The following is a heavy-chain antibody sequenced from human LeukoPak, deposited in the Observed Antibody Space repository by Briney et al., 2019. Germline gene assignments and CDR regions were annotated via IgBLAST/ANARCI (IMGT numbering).Heavy chain of an antibody. V-gene: IGHV3-23*01. CDR3: AKGGYSYASNFDY. J-gene: IGHJ4*02. CDR1: GFSFSTYA. Sequence: GGSLRLSCVASGFSFSTYAMSWVRQAPGKGLECVSTIIGSGSSTYYADSVKGRFTISRDNSKNTLYLQMNSLRAEDTAIYYCAKGGYSYASNFDYWGQGTLVTVSS. CDR2: IIGSGSST. D-gene: IGHD5-18*01.